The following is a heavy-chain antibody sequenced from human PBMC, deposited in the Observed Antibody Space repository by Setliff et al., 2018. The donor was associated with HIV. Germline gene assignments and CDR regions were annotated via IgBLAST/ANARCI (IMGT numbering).Heavy chain of an antibody. CDR2: IYYSGST. CDR1: GASMRGHY. CDR3: ARDIPSYSSSWYYFDY. J-gene: IGHJ4*02. V-gene: IGHV4-59*11. Sequence: SETLSLTCTVSGASMRGHYWNWVRQPPGKGLEWIGSIYYSGSTYYNPSLESRVTISVDTSKNQFSLKLGSVTAADTAVYYCARDIPSYSSSWYYFDYWGQGALVTVSS. D-gene: IGHD6-13*01.